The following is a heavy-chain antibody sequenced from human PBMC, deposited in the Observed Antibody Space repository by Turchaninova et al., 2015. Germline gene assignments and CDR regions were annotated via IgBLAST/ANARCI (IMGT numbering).Heavy chain of an antibody. V-gene: IGHV1-2*06. Sequence: QVXXVQSGXEGXXXGAXXXVHXKVSGYPFTDDYFHWGRQAPGQGLEWMGRINPNSGGTEYAQNFQGRVTMTRDTSMRTAYMELSSLTFDDTAVYYCVRKSVGDSLSDWGLGILVTVSS. CDR2: INPNSGGT. CDR1: GYPFTDDY. CDR3: VRKSVGDSLSD. D-gene: IGHD2-21*01. J-gene: IGHJ4*02.